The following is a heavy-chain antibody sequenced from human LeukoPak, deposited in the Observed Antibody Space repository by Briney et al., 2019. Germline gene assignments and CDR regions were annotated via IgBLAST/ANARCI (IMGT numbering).Heavy chain of an antibody. CDR2: IYNSGST. V-gene: IGHV4-59*08. D-gene: IGHD4-23*01. CDR3: ARQLVPTVVTRSYWYFDL. Sequence: SETLSLTCTVSGGSISSYYWSWIRQPPGKGLEWIGYIYNSGSTNYNPSLKSRVTISVDTSKNQFSLKLSSVTAADTAVYYCARQLVPTVVTRSYWYFDLWGRGTLVTVSS. J-gene: IGHJ2*01. CDR1: GGSISSYY.